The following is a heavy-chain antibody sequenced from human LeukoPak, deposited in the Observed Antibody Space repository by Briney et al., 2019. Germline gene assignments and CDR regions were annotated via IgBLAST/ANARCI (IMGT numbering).Heavy chain of an antibody. D-gene: IGHD6-19*01. Sequence: QAGGSLRLSCSTSGFIFSKFWMNWVRQAPGKGLEWVANIKEDGSEKYYVDSVRGRFTISRDNAKNSLSLQMNSLRAEDTAMYYCARSGGWIIDYWGKGTLVTVSS. CDR1: GFIFSKFW. CDR2: IKEDGSEK. CDR3: ARSGGWIIDY. V-gene: IGHV3-7*03. J-gene: IGHJ4*02.